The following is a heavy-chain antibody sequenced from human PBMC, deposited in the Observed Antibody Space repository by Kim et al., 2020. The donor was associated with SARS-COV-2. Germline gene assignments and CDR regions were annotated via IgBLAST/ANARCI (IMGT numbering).Heavy chain of an antibody. CDR2: ISYDGSNK. Sequence: GGSLRLSCAASGFTFISYGMHWVRQAPGKGLEWVAVISYDGSNKYYADSVKGRFTISRDNSKNTLYLQMNSLRAEDTAVYYCAKDSSSSRYYYYYYGMDVWGQGTTVTVSS. CDR3: AKDSSSSRYYYYYYGMDV. D-gene: IGHD6-6*01. CDR1: GFTFISYG. V-gene: IGHV3-30*18. J-gene: IGHJ6*02.